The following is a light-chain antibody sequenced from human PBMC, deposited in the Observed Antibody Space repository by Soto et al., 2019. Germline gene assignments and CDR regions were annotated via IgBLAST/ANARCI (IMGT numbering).Light chain of an antibody. CDR2: EVS. CDR1: SNDIGRYNY. V-gene: IGLV2-14*01. Sequence: QSVLTQPASVSGSPGQSITISCTGASNDIGRYNYVSWFQQHPDKAPKIIIYEVSNRPSGVSHRFSGSKSGNTASLSISGLQAEDEADYYCSSYTSSSRWVFGGGTKLTVL. CDR3: SSYTSSSRWV. J-gene: IGLJ3*02.